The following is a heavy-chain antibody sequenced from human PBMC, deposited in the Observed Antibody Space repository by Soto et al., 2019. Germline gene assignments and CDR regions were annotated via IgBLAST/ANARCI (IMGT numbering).Heavy chain of an antibody. CDR3: ARGYFDSGHAYDL. CDR2: IFTRDSET. D-gene: IGHD3-9*01. V-gene: IGHV5-51*01. Sequence: ELLKLFCKGPGHVFHNHWIVRVRQTPGKGLEWMGLIFTRDSETKTSPSFQGHVSFSVDNSINTVYLQWTSLKTTDTGIYFCARGYFDSGHAYDLWGQGTLGTGSS. J-gene: IGHJ5*02. CDR1: GHVFHNHW.